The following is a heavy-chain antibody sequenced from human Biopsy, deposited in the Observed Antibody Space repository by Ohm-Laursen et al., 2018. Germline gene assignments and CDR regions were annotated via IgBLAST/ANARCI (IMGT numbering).Heavy chain of an antibody. D-gene: IGHD3-22*01. Sequence: TLSLTCAVYGESFNGYYWSWIRQTPGKGLERIGEINHSGRTNYNPSLKSRVTISVDTSKNQFSLKVRSVTAADTAVYYCVRGVDYYDPYHYYALDVWGQGTTATVSS. CDR3: VRGVDYYDPYHYYALDV. CDR2: INHSGRT. CDR1: GESFNGYY. V-gene: IGHV4-34*01. J-gene: IGHJ6*02.